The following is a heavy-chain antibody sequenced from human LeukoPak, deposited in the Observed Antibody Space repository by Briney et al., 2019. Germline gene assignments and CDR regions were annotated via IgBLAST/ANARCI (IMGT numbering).Heavy chain of an antibody. CDR2: ISAYNGDT. J-gene: IGHJ3*02. CDR1: GYTFTAYG. D-gene: IGHD4-17*01. V-gene: IGHV1-18*01. CDR3: AKSHDDYGDSFDAFDI. Sequence: GASVKVSCKASGYTFTAYGVARVRQAPGQGLEWIGWISAYNGDTDYAQNFQGRVTMTTDTSSSTAYMELRSLRSDDTALYYCAKSHDDYGDSFDAFDIWGQGTMVTVSS.